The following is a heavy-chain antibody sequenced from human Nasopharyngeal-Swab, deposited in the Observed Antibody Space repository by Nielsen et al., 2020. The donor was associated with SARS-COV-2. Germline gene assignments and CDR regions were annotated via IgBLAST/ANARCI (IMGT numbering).Heavy chain of an antibody. CDR1: GFTFSTYG. D-gene: IGHD5-12*01. CDR2: ISYDGSNK. CDR3: AKDGTSYSGYDWYHMDV. J-gene: IGHJ6*03. Sequence: GGSLRLSCAASGFTFSTYGIHWVRQAPGKGLEWVAFISYDGSNKYYADSVKGRFTISRDNSKSTLYLQMNSLRAEDTAVYYCAKDGTSYSGYDWYHMDVWGKGTTVTVSS. V-gene: IGHV3-30*18.